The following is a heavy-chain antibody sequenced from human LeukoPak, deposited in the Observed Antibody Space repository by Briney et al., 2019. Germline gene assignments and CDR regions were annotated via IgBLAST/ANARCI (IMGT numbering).Heavy chain of an antibody. V-gene: IGHV4-39*07. J-gene: IGHJ4*02. CDR1: DGSISSSSYY. D-gene: IGHD1-26*01. Sequence: SETLSLTCTVSDGSISSSSYYWGWIRQPPGKGLEWIGSIYYGGSTYYNPSLKSRVTISVDMSKNQFSLTVTSVTAADTAVYYCARSSGDYSHRRFDYWGQGTVVTVSS. CDR3: ARSSGDYSHRRFDY. CDR2: IYYGGST.